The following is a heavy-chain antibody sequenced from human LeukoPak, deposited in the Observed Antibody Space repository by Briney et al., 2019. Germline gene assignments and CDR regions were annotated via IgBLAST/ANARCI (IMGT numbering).Heavy chain of an antibody. J-gene: IGHJ4*02. CDR2: ISSSSSTI. CDR1: GVTFSSYE. D-gene: IGHD5-12*01. V-gene: IGHV3-48*01. CDR3: ARGPSGYHNT. Sequence: GGSLRLSCAASGVTFSSYEMNWVRQAPGKGLEWVSYISSSSSTIYYADSVKGRFTISRDNSKNTLYLQMNSLRAEDTAVYYCARGPSGYHNTGGQGTLVTVSS.